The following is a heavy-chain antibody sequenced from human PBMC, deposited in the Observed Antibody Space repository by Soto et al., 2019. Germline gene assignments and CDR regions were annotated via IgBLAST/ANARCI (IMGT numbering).Heavy chain of an antibody. CDR2: IIPIFGTA. Sequence: QVQLVQSGAEVKKPGSSVKVSCKASGGTFSSYAISWVRQAPGHGLEWMGGIIPIFGTANYAQKFQGRVTITADEATSTAYMQLSSLRSEDTDVYYCARDEIRGDSGYGWPYYLDYWGQGTLVTVSS. CDR1: GGTFSSYA. CDR3: ARDEIRGDSGYGWPYYLDY. V-gene: IGHV1-69*01. J-gene: IGHJ4*02. D-gene: IGHD5-12*01.